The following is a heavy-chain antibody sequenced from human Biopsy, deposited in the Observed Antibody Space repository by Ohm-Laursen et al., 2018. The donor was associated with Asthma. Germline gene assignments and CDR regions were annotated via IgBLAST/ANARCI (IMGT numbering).Heavy chain of an antibody. Sequence: SLRLSCAASGFSFSNFAIHWVRQAPGKGLERVGVISKDASTQDYADSVKSRFTMARDNSKNTLDLQMNSLREEDTAVYYCVRDGTDDAFDIWGQGTVVSVSS. D-gene: IGHD1-1*01. V-gene: IGHV3-30*01. CDR2: ISKDASTQ. CDR3: VRDGTDDAFDI. J-gene: IGHJ3*02. CDR1: GFSFSNFA.